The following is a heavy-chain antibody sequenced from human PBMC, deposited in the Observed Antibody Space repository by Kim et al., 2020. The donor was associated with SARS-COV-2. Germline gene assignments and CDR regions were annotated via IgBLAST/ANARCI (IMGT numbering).Heavy chain of an antibody. CDR1: GFTFSGYT. J-gene: IGHJ4*02. V-gene: IGHV3-30*04. Sequence: GGSLRLSCAGSGFTFSGYTMHWVRQAPGKGLEWVAFISYDGGNKYYVDSVKGRFTISRDNSKNTLYLQMNSPRAEDTAVYYCATDGPRYGSGSYFDYWGQGTLVTVSS. CDR2: ISYDGGNK. CDR3: ATDGPRYGSGSYFDY. D-gene: IGHD3-10*01.